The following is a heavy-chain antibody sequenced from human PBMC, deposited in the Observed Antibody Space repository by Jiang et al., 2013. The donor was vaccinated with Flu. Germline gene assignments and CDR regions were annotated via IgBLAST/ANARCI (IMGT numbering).Heavy chain of an antibody. J-gene: IGHJ4*02. CDR1: GGSISSGSYY. V-gene: IGHV4-61*02. CDR3: ARSAHPPTRIAAAGRSLIDY. D-gene: IGHD6-13*01. Sequence: GPGLVKPSQTLSLTCTVSGGSISSGSYYWSWIRQPAGKGLEWIGRIYTSGSTNYNPSRKSRVTISVDTSKNQFSLKLSSVTAADTAVYYCARSAHPPTRIAAAGRSLIDYWGQGTLVTVSS. CDR2: IYTSGST.